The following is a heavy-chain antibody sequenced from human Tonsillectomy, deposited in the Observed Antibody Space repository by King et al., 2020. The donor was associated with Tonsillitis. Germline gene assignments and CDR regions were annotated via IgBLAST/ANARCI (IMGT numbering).Heavy chain of an antibody. V-gene: IGHV1-69*01. J-gene: IGHJ4*02. D-gene: IGHD3/OR15-3a*01. CDR1: GGTFSSYS. CDR2: IIPIFGTA. CDR3: ATVTPGSVPSWRVDWTLDY. Sequence: QLVHSGAEVKKPGSSVKVSCKASGGTFSSYSISWVRQAPGQGLEWMGGIIPIFGTANYAQKFQGRVTITADEYTSTAYMVLSSLRSEDTAGYYCATVTPGSVPSWRVDWTLDYWGQGPLVTVSS.